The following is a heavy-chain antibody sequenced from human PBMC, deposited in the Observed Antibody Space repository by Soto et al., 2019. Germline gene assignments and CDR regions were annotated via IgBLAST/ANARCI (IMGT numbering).Heavy chain of an antibody. Sequence: EVQLVESGGDFVQPGGSLRLSCAASGFTFSSYWMHWVRQVPGKGLVWVSRINSDGSRVNYADSVKGRFAISRDNAKNTLYLHAKSLTVEDTAVYSCARGGSGAYYQDYWGRGTLVTVSS. CDR2: INSDGSRV. V-gene: IGHV3-74*01. CDR1: GFTFSSYW. J-gene: IGHJ4*02. D-gene: IGHD3-22*01. CDR3: ARGGSGAYYQDY.